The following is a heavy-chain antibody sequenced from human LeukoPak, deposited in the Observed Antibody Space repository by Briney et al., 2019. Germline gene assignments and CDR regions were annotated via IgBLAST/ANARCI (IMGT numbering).Heavy chain of an antibody. CDR3: ARRYCSGSVCYHYYYYVDV. Sequence: SETLSLTCAVYGGSFRNYYWSWIRQPPGKGLEWIGEVDHSGDTNYNPSLKSRVTMSVDMSKNQFSLKLISVTAADTAVYYCARRYCSGSVCYHYYYYVDVWGEGTTVTVSS. D-gene: IGHD2-8*02. V-gene: IGHV4-34*01. CDR2: VDHSGDT. J-gene: IGHJ6*03. CDR1: GGSFRNYY.